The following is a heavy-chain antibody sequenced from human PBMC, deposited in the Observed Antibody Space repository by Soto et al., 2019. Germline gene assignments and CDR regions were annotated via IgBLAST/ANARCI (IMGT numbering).Heavy chain of an antibody. CDR1: GGSFSGYY. CDR2: INHSGST. V-gene: IGHV4-34*01. J-gene: IGHJ6*02. Sequence: SETLSLTCAVYGGSFSGYYWSWIRQPPGKGLEWIGEINHSGSTNYNPSLKSRVTISVDTSKNQFSLKLSSVTAADTAVYYCASSRPNSGWTPPLKLNYGMDVWGQGTTVTVSS. CDR3: ASSRPNSGWTPPLKLNYGMDV. D-gene: IGHD6-19*01.